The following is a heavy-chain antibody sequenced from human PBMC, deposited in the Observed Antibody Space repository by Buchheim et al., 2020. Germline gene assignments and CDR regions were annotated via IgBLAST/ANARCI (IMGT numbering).Heavy chain of an antibody. V-gene: IGHV3-33*01. CDR3: ARPADGFTFDY. CDR2: IWYDGSNK. J-gene: IGHJ4*02. CDR1: GFTFSSYG. Sequence: QVQLVESGGGVVQPGRSLRLSCAASGFTFSSYGMHWVRQAPGKGLEWVAVIWYDGSNKYYADSVKGRFTISSDNSKNTLYLQMNSLRAEDTAVYYCARPADGFTFDYWGQGTL. D-gene: IGHD6-25*01.